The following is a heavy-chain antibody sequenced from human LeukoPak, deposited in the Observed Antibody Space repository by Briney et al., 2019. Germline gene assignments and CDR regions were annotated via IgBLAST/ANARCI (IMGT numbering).Heavy chain of an antibody. CDR1: GFTFSSCS. J-gene: IGHJ4*02. D-gene: IGHD1-26*01. Sequence: GGSLRLSCAASGFTFSSCSMNWVRQAPGKGLEWVSHITASGTAMFYADSVKGRFTISRDNAKNSLYLQMNSLRDEDTAVYYCASSGSYRFDYWGQGTLVTVSS. CDR3: ASSGSYRFDY. CDR2: ITASGTAM. V-gene: IGHV3-48*02.